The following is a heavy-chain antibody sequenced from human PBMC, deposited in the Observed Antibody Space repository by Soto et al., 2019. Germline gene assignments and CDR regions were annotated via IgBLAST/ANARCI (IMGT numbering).Heavy chain of an antibody. CDR3: AREEDYGGNSGGNDY. J-gene: IGHJ4*02. D-gene: IGHD4-17*01. CDR2: IIPIFGTA. CDR1: GGTFSSYA. Sequence: ASVKVSCKASGGTFSSYAISWVRQAPGQGLEWMGGIIPIFGTANYAQKFQGRVTITADKSTSTAYMELSSLRSEDTAVYYCAREEDYGGNSGGNDYWGQGTLVTVSS. V-gene: IGHV1-69*06.